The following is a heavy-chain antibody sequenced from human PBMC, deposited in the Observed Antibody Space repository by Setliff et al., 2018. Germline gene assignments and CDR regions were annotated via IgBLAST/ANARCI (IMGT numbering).Heavy chain of an antibody. D-gene: IGHD5-12*01. J-gene: IGHJ4*02. V-gene: IGHV4-4*02. CDR3: ARGYSGYDYLKPFDY. Sequence: SETLSLTCAVSGGSISSSNWWSWVRQPPGKGLEWIGEIYHSGSTNYNPSLKSRVTISVDKSKNQFSLKLSSVTAADTAVYYCARGYSGYDYLKPFDYWGQGTLVTVSS. CDR1: GGSISSSNW. CDR2: IYHSGST.